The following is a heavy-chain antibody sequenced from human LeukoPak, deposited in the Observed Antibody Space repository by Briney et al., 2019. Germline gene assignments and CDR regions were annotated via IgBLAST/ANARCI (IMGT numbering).Heavy chain of an antibody. CDR3: ARDWNYYWFDT. CDR1: GGSIRTSSYY. J-gene: IGHJ5*02. CDR2: TYYSGNP. D-gene: IGHD1-7*01. Sequence: PSETLSLTCTVAGGSIRTSSYYWGWVRQPPGKGLEWIGSTYYSGNPYYNPSLKSRVSISIDTSKNQLSLRLSSVTAADTGVYYCARDWNYYWFDTWGQGTLVTVSS. V-gene: IGHV4-39*07.